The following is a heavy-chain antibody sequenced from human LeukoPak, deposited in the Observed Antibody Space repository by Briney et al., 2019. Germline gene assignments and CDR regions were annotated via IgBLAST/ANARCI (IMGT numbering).Heavy chain of an antibody. J-gene: IGHJ4*02. CDR1: GFTFSSYV. Sequence: GRSLRLSCAASGFTFSSYVMHWVRQAPGKGLEWVAIISYDGSNKYYADSVKGRFTISRDNSKNTLFLQMNSLRVEDTAVYYCAKDRTSVHLWLSDLDYWGQGTLVTVSS. V-gene: IGHV3-30*18. CDR2: ISYDGSNK. D-gene: IGHD5-18*01. CDR3: AKDRTSVHLWLSDLDY.